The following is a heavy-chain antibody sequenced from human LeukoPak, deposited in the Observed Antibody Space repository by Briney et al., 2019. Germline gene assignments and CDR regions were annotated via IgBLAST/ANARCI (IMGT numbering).Heavy chain of an antibody. J-gene: IGHJ4*02. CDR3: ASSWGGPYTFDY. CDR1: GGSFSGYY. V-gene: IGHV4-34*01. Sequence: PSETLSLTCAVYGGSFSGYYWSWIRQPPGKGLEWIGEINHSGSTNYNPSLKSRVTIPVDTSKNQFSLKLSSVTAADTAVYYCASSWGGPYTFDYWGQGTLVTVSS. D-gene: IGHD2-2*02. CDR2: INHSGST.